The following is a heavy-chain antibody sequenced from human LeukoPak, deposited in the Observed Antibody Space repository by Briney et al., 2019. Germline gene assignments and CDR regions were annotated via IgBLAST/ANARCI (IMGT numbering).Heavy chain of an antibody. CDR1: GFTFSTYG. D-gene: IGHD4-23*01. CDR2: ISYDGSNR. CDR3: AKAPYGGTSGWFDP. Sequence: GRSLRLSCAGSGFTFSTYGIHWVRQAPGKGLGWVAGISYDGSNRYSLDSVKGRFTISRDNSKNTLYLQMNSLRPEDTAVYFCAKAPYGGTSGWFDPWGQGTLVTVSS. J-gene: IGHJ5*02. V-gene: IGHV3-30*18.